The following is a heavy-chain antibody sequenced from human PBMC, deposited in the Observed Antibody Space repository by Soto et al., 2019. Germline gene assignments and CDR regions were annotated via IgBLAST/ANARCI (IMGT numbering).Heavy chain of an antibody. CDR3: ASESPEYSSSSSGFDY. J-gene: IGHJ4*02. D-gene: IGHD6-6*01. CDR2: IYYSGST. V-gene: IGHV4-30-4*01. CDR1: GGSISSGDYY. Sequence: PSETLSLTCTVSGGSISSGDYYWSWIRQPPGKGLEWIGYIYYSGSTYYNPSLKSRVTISVDTSKNQFSLKLSSVTAADTAVYYCASESPEYSSSSSGFDYWGQGTLVTVSS.